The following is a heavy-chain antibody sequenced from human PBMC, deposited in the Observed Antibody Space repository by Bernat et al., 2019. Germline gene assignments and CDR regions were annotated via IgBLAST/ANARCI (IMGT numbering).Heavy chain of an antibody. J-gene: IGHJ4*02. D-gene: IGHD3-16*01. CDR3: ARGLTGPRLGD. CDR1: GGSFSDYF. Sequence: QVQLQQWGAGLLKPSETLSLTCDVYGGSFSDYFWTWIRQPPGKGLEWIGEINRSGSISYSPSLKSRVTISVDTSKNQFSLKLNSVTAADTAVYYCARGLTGPRLGDWGQETLVTVSS. CDR2: INRSGSI. V-gene: IGHV4-34*01.